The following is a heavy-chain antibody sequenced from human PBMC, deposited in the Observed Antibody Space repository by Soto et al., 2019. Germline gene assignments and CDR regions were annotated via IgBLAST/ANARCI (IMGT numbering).Heavy chain of an antibody. CDR3: AAHTSSWTGGY. V-gene: IGHV3-23*01. J-gene: IGHJ4*02. D-gene: IGHD6-13*01. CDR2: ISNSGAST. CDR1: GFTFSGYA. Sequence: GGSLRLSCAASGFTFSGYAMSWVRQAPGKGLEWVSAISNSGASTFYADYVKGRFTISRDNTKNTLYLQVDSLGAEDTAVYYCAAHTSSWTGGYWGQGTLVTVSS.